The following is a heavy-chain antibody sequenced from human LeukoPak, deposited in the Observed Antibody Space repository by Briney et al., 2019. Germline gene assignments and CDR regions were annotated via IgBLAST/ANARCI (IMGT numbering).Heavy chain of an antibody. Sequence: GASVKVSCKASGYTFTAYYIHWVRQAPGQGLEWIGWINTISGGTNYAQKFQGRVTMTRDTSISTAYMELSRLRSDDTAVYYCARGCGGDCYTWFDPWGQGTLVTVSS. D-gene: IGHD2-21*02. CDR2: INTISGGT. CDR1: GYTFTAYY. J-gene: IGHJ5*02. V-gene: IGHV1-2*02. CDR3: ARGCGGDCYTWFDP.